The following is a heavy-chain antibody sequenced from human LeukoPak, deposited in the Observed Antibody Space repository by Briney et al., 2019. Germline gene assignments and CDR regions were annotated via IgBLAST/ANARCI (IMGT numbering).Heavy chain of an antibody. Sequence: PSETLSLTCTVSGGSISSSSYYWGWIRQPPGKGLEWIGSIYYSGSTYYNPSLKSRVTISVDTSKNQFSLKLSSVTAADTAVYYCARRPAYYYDSSGRYYFDYWGQGTLVT. CDR2: IYYSGST. CDR1: GGSISSSSYY. CDR3: ARRPAYYYDSSGRYYFDY. D-gene: IGHD3-22*01. J-gene: IGHJ4*02. V-gene: IGHV4-39*01.